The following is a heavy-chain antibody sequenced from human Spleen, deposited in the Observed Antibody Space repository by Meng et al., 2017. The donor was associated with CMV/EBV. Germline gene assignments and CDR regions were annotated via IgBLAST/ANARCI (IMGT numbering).Heavy chain of an antibody. CDR3: ARALDTAMVLDFDY. CDR1: GFTFSDYY. V-gene: IGHV3-11*01. CDR2: ISSSGSTI. Sequence: GESLKISCAASGFTFSDYYMSWIRQAPGKGLEWVSYISSSGSTIYYADSVKGRFTISRDNAKNSLYLQMNSLRAEDTAVYYCARALDTAMVLDFDYWGQGTLVTVSS. J-gene: IGHJ4*02. D-gene: IGHD5-18*01.